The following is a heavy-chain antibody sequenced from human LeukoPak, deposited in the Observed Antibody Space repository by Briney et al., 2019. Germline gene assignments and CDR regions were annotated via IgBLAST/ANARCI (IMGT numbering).Heavy chain of an antibody. Sequence: SETLSLTCTVSGGSISSSSYYWGWIRQRRGKGLEWIGSIYYSGSTYYNPSLKSRVTISVDTSKNQFSLKLSSVTAADTAVYYCARLSGSYFPHWGQGTLVTVSS. CDR3: ARLSGSYFPH. J-gene: IGHJ1*01. D-gene: IGHD1-26*01. CDR2: IYYSGST. CDR1: GGSISSSSYY. V-gene: IGHV4-39*01.